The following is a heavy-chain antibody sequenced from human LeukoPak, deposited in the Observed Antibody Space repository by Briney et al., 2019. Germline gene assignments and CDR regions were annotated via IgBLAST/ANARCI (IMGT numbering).Heavy chain of an antibody. Sequence: SETLSLTCAVYGGSFSGYYWSWIRQPPGKGLEWIGEINHSGSTNYNPSLKSRVTISVDTSKNQFSLKLSSVTAADTAVYYCAIHHVRSGSQTWGQGTLVTVSS. CDR3: AIHHVRSGSQT. J-gene: IGHJ4*02. V-gene: IGHV4-34*01. CDR2: INHSGST. D-gene: IGHD6-13*01. CDR1: GGSFSGYY.